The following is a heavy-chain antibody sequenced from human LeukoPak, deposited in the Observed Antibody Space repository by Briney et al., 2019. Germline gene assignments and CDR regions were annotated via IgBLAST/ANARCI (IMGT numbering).Heavy chain of an antibody. Sequence: SVKVSCKASGGTFSSYAISWVRQAPGQGLEWMGGIIPIFGTANYAQKFQGRVTITTDESTSTAYMELSSLRSEDTAVYYCARGQRYNWNPTASDYWGQGTLVIVSS. D-gene: IGHD1-20*01. V-gene: IGHV1-69*05. CDR3: ARGQRYNWNPTASDY. J-gene: IGHJ4*02. CDR2: IIPIFGTA. CDR1: GGTFSSYA.